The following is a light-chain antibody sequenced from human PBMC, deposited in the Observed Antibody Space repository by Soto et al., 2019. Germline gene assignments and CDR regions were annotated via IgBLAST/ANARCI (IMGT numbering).Light chain of an antibody. J-gene: IGLJ2*01. V-gene: IGLV2-11*01. CDR3: CSYAGSYTVL. Sequence: QSALTQPRSVSGSPGQSVTISCTGTSSDVGGYDSVSWYQQHPGKAPKLMIYDVTQRPSGVPDRFSGSKSGNTASLTISGLQAEDESDYYCCSYAGSYTVLFGGGTKLTVL. CDR2: DVT. CDR1: SSDVGGYDS.